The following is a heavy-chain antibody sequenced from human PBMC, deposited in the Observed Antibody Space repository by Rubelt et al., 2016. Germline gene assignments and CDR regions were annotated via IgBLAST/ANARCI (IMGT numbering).Heavy chain of an antibody. D-gene: IGHD2-2*01. J-gene: IGHJ5*02. CDR3: ARGHIVVVPAASPFDP. V-gene: IGHV4-59*12. CDR2: IYYSGST. Sequence: EWIGYIYYSGSTNYNPSLKSRVTISVDTSKNQFSLKRSSVTAADTAVYYCARGHIVVVPAASPFDPWGQGTLVTVSS.